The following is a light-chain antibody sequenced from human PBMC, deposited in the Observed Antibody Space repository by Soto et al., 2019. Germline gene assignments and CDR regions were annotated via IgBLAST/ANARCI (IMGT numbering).Light chain of an antibody. CDR2: EAS. CDR1: TIDVGSYSL. V-gene: IGLV2-23*01. Sequence: SVLTQPASVAGSAGQSITISCTGTTIDVGSYSLVSWYQHHPGKAPQLMIYEASKRPSGVSNRFSGSKSGNTASLTISGLQAEDEADYYCYSYGGSYYVFGTGTKVTVL. J-gene: IGLJ1*01. CDR3: YSYGGSYYV.